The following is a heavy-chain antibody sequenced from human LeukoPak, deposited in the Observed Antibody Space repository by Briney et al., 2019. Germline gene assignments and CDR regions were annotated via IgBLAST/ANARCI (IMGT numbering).Heavy chain of an antibody. V-gene: IGHV4-59*01. CDR1: GGSISSYY. D-gene: IGHD3-22*01. J-gene: IGHJ4*02. CDR2: IYYSGST. Sequence: SETLSLTCTVSGGSISSYYWSWIWQPPGKGLEWIGYIYYSGSTNYNPSLKSRVTISVDTSKNQFSLKLSSVTAADTAVYYCARLKTYYYDSSGPTDWGQGTLVTVSS. CDR3: ARLKTYYYDSSGPTD.